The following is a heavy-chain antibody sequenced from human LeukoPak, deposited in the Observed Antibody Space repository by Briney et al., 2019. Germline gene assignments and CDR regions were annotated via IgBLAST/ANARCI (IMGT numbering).Heavy chain of an antibody. CDR3: ARYIRDGQNLSPLDY. V-gene: IGHV1-69*13. Sequence: SVKVSCKASGGTFSSYAISWVRQAPGQGLEWMGGIIPIFGTANYAQKFQGRVTITADESTSTAYMELSSLRSEDTAVYYCARYIRDGQNLSPLDYWGQGTLVTVSS. D-gene: IGHD5-24*01. CDR1: GGTFSSYA. CDR2: IIPIFGTA. J-gene: IGHJ4*02.